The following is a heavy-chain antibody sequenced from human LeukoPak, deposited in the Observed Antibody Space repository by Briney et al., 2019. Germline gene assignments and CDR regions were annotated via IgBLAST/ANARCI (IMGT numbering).Heavy chain of an antibody. D-gene: IGHD6-19*01. J-gene: IGHJ4*02. CDR3: ARGGSGWYYIDY. Sequence: ASVKVSCKASGYTFTSYAMHWVRQAPGQRLEWMGWINTGNGNTKYSQEFQGRVTITRDTSASTAYMELSSLRSEDMAVYYCARGGSGWYYIDYWGQGTLVTVSS. V-gene: IGHV1-3*03. CDR2: INTGNGNT. CDR1: GYTFTSYA.